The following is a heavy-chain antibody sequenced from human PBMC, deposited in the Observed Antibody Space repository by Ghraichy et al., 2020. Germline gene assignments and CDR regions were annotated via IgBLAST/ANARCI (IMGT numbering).Heavy chain of an antibody. J-gene: IGHJ4*02. CDR2: INHSGST. CDR3: ARGRGYCSSTSCYWPSYFDY. V-gene: IGHV4-34*01. Sequence: SETLSLTCAVYGGSFSGYYWSWIRQPPGKGLEWIGEINHSGSTNYNPSLKSRVTISVDTSKNQFSLKLSSVTAADTAVYYCARGRGYCSSTSCYWPSYFDYWGQGTLVTVSS. D-gene: IGHD2-2*01. CDR1: GGSFSGYY.